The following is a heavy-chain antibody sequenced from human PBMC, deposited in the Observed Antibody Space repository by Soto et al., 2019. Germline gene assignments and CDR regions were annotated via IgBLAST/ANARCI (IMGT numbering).Heavy chain of an antibody. D-gene: IGHD4-17*01. Sequence: SETLSLTCTVSGGSISSRSYYWGWIRQPPGKGLVWIGSIYYSGNTYYNPSLKSRVTVSVDTSKNQFSLKLSSVTAADTAVDYCYGDPNAVMDVWGQGTTVTVSS. CDR2: IYYSGNT. V-gene: IGHV4-39*01. CDR1: GGSISSRSYY. J-gene: IGHJ6*02. CDR3: YGDPNAVMDV.